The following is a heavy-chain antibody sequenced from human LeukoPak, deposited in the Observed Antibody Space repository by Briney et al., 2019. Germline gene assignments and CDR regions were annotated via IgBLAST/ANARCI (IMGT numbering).Heavy chain of an antibody. CDR1: GYTFTGYY. D-gene: IGHD2-15*01. CDR2: INPNSGGT. J-gene: IGHJ5*02. Sequence: PMASVKVSCKASGYTFTGYYMLWVRQAPGQGLEWMGWINPNSGGTNYAQKFQGRVTMTRDTSISTAYMELSRLRSDDTAVYYCALEQGYCSGGSCYRWFDPWGQGTLVTVSS. CDR3: ALEQGYCSGGSCYRWFDP. V-gene: IGHV1-2*02.